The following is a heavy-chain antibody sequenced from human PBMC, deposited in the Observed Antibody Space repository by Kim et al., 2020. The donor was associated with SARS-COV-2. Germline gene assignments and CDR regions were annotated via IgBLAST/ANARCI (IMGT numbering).Heavy chain of an antibody. CDR3: TRLGSDNYGDYDWYFDL. CDR2: IRSKANSYAT. Sequence: GGSLRLSCAASGFTFSGSAMHWVRQASGKGLEWVGRIRSKANSYATAYAASVKGRFTISRDDSKNTAYLQMNRLKTEDTAVYYCTRLGSDNYGDYDWYFDLWGRGTLVTVSS. D-gene: IGHD4-17*01. J-gene: IGHJ2*01. CDR1: GFTFSGSA. V-gene: IGHV3-73*01.